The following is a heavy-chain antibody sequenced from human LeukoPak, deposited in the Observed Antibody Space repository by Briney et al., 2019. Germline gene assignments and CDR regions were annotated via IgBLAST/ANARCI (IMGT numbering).Heavy chain of an antibody. V-gene: IGHV4-39*07. D-gene: IGHD1-1*01. Sequence: SETLSLTCTVSGGSISSSSYYWGWIRQPPGKGLEWIGSIYYSGSTYYNPSLKSRVTISVDTSENQFSLKLSSVTAADTAVYYCARTTEDKYYYYYMDVWGKGTTVTVSS. CDR2: IYYSGST. CDR3: ARTTEDKYYYYYMDV. J-gene: IGHJ6*03. CDR1: GGSISSSSYY.